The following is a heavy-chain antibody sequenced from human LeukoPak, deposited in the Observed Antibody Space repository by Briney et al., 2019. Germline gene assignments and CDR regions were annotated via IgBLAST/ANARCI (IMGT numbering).Heavy chain of an antibody. V-gene: IGHV4-61*09. Sequence: SQTLPHTCTVSGGSISSGTYYWNWVRQPAGKGLEWIGHIHSSGSSRYNPSLKSRVTISLDTSKNRFSLWLTSVTAADTAVYYCARRVYDWSILGHWFDNWG. D-gene: IGHD3-9*01. CDR1: GGSISSGTYY. CDR2: IHSSGSS. J-gene: IGHJ5*01. CDR3: ARRVYDWSILGHWFDN.